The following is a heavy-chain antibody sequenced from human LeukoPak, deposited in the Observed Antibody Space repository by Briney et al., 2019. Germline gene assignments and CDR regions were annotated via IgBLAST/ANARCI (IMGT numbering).Heavy chain of an antibody. Sequence: GGALRLSCTVSGFTLSSNSMSWVRQAPGKGLEWGSFIYSDNTHYSDSVKGRFTISRDNSKTTLYLQMNGLRAEDTAVYYCARRAGAYSHPYDYWGQGTLVTVSS. CDR1: GFTLSSNS. CDR3: ARRAGAYSHPYDY. V-gene: IGHV3-53*01. J-gene: IGHJ4*02. CDR2: IYSDNT. D-gene: IGHD4/OR15-4a*01.